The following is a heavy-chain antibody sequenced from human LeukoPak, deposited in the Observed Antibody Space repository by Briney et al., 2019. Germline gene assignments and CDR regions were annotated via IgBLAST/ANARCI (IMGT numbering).Heavy chain of an antibody. CDR3: ARDRQAARLDY. D-gene: IGHD6-6*01. CDR1: GHTFTSYY. Sequence: ASVKVSCKASGHTFTSYYMHWVRQAPGQGLEWMGIINPSGGSTSYAQKFQGRVTMTRDTSTSTVYMELSSLRSEDTAVYYCARDRQAARLDYWGQGTLVTVSS. J-gene: IGHJ4*02. V-gene: IGHV1-46*01. CDR2: INPSGGST.